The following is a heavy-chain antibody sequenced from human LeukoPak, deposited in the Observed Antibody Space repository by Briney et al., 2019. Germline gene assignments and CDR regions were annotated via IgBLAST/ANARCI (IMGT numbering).Heavy chain of an antibody. D-gene: IGHD3-9*01. V-gene: IGHV5-51*01. CDR3: ARSGLQYYDILTGYPDDAFDI. J-gene: IGHJ3*02. CDR2: IYPGDSDT. Sequence: GESLKISCKGSGYSFTSYWIGWVRQMPGKGLEWMGIIYPGDSDTRYSPSFQGQDTISADKSISTAYLQWSSLKASDTAMYYCARSGLQYYDILTGYPDDAFDIWGQGTMVTVSS. CDR1: GYSFTSYW.